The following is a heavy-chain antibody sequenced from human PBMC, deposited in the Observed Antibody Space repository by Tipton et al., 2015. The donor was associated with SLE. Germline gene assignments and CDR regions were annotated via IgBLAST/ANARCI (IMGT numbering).Heavy chain of an antibody. J-gene: IGHJ2*01. CDR2: IYHSGST. CDR1: SYSISSGYY. Sequence: TLSLTCTVSSYSISSGYYWGWIRQPPGKGLEWIGSIYHSGSTYYNPSLKSRVTISVDTSKNQFSLKLSSVTAADTAVYYCARTYCGSTSCYVEYYFDLWGRGTLVTVSS. D-gene: IGHD2-2*01. CDR3: ARTYCGSTSCYVEYYFDL. V-gene: IGHV4-38-2*02.